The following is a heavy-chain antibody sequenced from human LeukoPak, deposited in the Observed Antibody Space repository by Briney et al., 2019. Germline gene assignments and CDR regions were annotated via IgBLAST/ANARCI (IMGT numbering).Heavy chain of an antibody. D-gene: IGHD3-3*01. CDR2: INHSGST. V-gene: IGHV4-34*01. CDR1: GGSFSGYY. Sequence: KASETLSLTCAVYGGSFSGYYWSWIRQPPGKGLEWIGEINHSGSTNYNPSLKSRVTISVDASKNQFSLKLSSVTAADTAVYYCARDYYDFWSGYSSGWFDPWGQGTLVTVSS. J-gene: IGHJ5*02. CDR3: ARDYYDFWSGYSSGWFDP.